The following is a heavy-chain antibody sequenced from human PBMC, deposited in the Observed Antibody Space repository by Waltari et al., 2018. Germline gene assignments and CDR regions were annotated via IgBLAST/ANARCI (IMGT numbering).Heavy chain of an antibody. Sequence: EVQLVESGGGLVKPGGSLRLSCAASGFTFSSYSMNWVRQAPGKGLEWVSSISSSSSYIYYADSVKGRFTISRDNAKNSLCLQMNSLRAEDTAVYYCARTPYYYGSPTLFDPWGQGTLVTVSS. V-gene: IGHV3-21*01. CDR3: ARTPYYYGSPTLFDP. CDR1: GFTFSSYS. CDR2: ISSSSSYI. D-gene: IGHD3-10*01. J-gene: IGHJ5*02.